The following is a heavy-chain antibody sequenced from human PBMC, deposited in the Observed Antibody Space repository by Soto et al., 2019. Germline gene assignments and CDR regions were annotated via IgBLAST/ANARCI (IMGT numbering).Heavy chain of an antibody. Sequence: SETLSLTCTVSGGSISSSSYYWGWIRQHPGKGLEWIGSIYYSGSTYYNPSLKSRVTISVDTSKNQYSLKLSSVTAADTAVYYCARSTGGGYYDFWSGPRGNWFDPWGQGTLVTVSS. J-gene: IGHJ5*02. CDR2: IYYSGST. V-gene: IGHV4-39*01. CDR3: ARSTGGGYYDFWSGPRGNWFDP. D-gene: IGHD3-3*01. CDR1: GGSISSSSYY.